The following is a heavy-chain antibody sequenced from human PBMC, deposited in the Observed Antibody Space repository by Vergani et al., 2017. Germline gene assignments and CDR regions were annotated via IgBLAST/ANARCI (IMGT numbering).Heavy chain of an antibody. CDR2: IRSKANSYAT. D-gene: IGHD3-3*01. V-gene: IGHV3-73*01. CDR3: ARDWRIFGVVTDYYYCGMDV. CDR1: GFTFSGSA. J-gene: IGHJ6*02. Sequence: EVQLVESGGGLVKPGGSLKLSCAASGFTFSGSAMHWVRPASGKGLEWVGRIRSKANSYATAYAASVKGRFTISRDDSKNTAYLQMNSLKTEDTAVYYCARDWRIFGVVTDYYYCGMDVWGQGTTVTVSS.